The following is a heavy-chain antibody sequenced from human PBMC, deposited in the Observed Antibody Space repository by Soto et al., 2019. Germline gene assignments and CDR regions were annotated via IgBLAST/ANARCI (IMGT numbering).Heavy chain of an antibody. CDR3: ASRTNTGFDY. Sequence: TSEILSLTCTVSGGSISSSSYYWGWIRQPPGKGLEWIGSIYYSGSTYYNPSLKSRVTISVDTSKNQFSLKLSSVTAADTAVYYCASRTNTGFDYWGQGTLVTVSS. CDR1: GGSISSSSYY. V-gene: IGHV4-39*01. J-gene: IGHJ4*02. D-gene: IGHD1-1*01. CDR2: IYYSGST.